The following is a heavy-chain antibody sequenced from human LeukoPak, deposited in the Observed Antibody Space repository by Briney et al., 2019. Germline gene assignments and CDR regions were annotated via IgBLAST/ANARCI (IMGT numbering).Heavy chain of an antibody. D-gene: IGHD3-3*01. CDR2: ISGSGGST. V-gene: IGHV3-23*01. Sequence: GGSLRLSCAASGFTFSSYAMSWVRHAPGKGLEGVSAISGSGGSTYYADSVKGRFTSSRDNSKNTLYLQMISLRAEDTAVYYCAKVVSTIITIFGVVQRWGQGTLVTVSS. CDR3: AKVVSTIITIFGVVQR. J-gene: IGHJ4*02. CDR1: GFTFSSYA.